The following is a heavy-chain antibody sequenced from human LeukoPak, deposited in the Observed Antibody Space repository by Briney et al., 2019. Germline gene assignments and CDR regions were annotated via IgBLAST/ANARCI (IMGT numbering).Heavy chain of an antibody. Sequence: RAGGSLRLSCAASGFTFSTYAMGWVRQAPGQGLEWVSATGGSGAGTYYADSVKGRFTISRDNSKNTLYLQMNSLRAEDTAVYYCVKDLKYCSGGSCYHDKLLTFDSWGQGTLVTVSS. CDR1: GFTFSTYA. V-gene: IGHV3-23*01. D-gene: IGHD2-15*01. J-gene: IGHJ4*02. CDR2: TGGSGAGT. CDR3: VKDLKYCSGGSCYHDKLLTFDS.